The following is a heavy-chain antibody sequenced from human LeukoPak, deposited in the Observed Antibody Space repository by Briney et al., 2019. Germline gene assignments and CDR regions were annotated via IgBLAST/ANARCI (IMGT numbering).Heavy chain of an antibody. V-gene: IGHV5-51*01. J-gene: IGHJ4*02. D-gene: IGHD1-26*01. CDR3: ASSGRAGSPDFDF. CDR1: GYSFTSYW. Sequence: GESLKISCKGSGYSFTSYWIGWVRQMPGKGLEWMGIIYPGDSDTRYSPSFRGQVTISADKSISTAYLQWSSLKASDTAIYYCASSGRAGSPDFDFWGQGTLVTVSS. CDR2: IYPGDSDT.